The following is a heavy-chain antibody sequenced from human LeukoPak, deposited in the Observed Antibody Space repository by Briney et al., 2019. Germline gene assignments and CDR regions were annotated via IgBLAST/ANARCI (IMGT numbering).Heavy chain of an antibody. CDR1: GYTFTSYG. D-gene: IGHD3-22*01. Sequence: ASVKVSCKASGYTFTSYGISWVRQAPGQGLEWMGWISAYNGNTNYAQKLRGRVTMTTDTSTSTAYMELRSLRSDDTAVYYCAREGYYDSSGYYYYDAFDIWGQGTMVTVSS. CDR2: ISAYNGNT. V-gene: IGHV1-18*01. CDR3: AREGYYDSSGYYYYDAFDI. J-gene: IGHJ3*02.